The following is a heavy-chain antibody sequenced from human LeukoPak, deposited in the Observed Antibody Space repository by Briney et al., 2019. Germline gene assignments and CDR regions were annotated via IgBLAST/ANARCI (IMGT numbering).Heavy chain of an antibody. CDR3: ARYHRRYSSGWYDWFDP. CDR2: IYYSGST. V-gene: IGHV4-59*01. CDR1: GGSISSYY. Sequence: SETLSLTCTVSGGSISSYYWSWIRQPPGKGLEWIGYIYYSGSTNYNPSLKSRVTISVDTSKNQFSLKLGSVTAADTAVYYCARYHRRYSSGWYDWFDPWGQGTLVTVSS. J-gene: IGHJ5*02. D-gene: IGHD6-19*01.